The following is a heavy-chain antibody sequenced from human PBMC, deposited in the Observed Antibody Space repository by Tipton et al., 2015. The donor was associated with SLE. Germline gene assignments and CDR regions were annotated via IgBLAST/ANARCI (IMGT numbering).Heavy chain of an antibody. D-gene: IGHD6-13*01. CDR2: IYYSGST. J-gene: IGHJ2*01. Sequence: TLSLTSTVSGGSISSSSYYWGWIRQPPGKGLEWIGSIYYSGSTYYNPSLKSRVTISVDTSKNQFSLKLSSVTATDTAVYYCAWTAAAGSFYWYFDLWGRGTLVTVSS. CDR1: GGSISSSSYY. V-gene: IGHV4-39*07. CDR3: AWTAAAGSFYWYFDL.